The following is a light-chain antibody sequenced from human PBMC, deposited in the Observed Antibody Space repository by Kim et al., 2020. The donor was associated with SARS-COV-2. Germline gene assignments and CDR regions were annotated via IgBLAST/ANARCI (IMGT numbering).Light chain of an antibody. CDR3: ATWDDSLSGWV. CDR1: SSNIGDNS. Sequence: GQRVTISCSGTSSNIGDNSVYWYQHLPGTGPKLLIYTNDRRPSGVPDRFSGSKSATSASLAISGLRSEDEADYYCATWDDSLSGWVFGGGTKVTVL. J-gene: IGLJ3*02. V-gene: IGLV1-47*01. CDR2: TND.